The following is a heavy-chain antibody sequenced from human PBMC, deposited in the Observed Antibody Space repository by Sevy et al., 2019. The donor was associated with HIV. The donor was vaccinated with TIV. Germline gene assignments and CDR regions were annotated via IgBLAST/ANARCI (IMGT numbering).Heavy chain of an antibody. Sequence: SETLSLTCAVSGSSISSISYWGWIRQPPGKGLEWIGTIYHGGSTYYNPSLKSRVTISVDTSKNQFSLKVTSVTAADTAVYFCARHKAPAGTYFDYWGRGTLVTVSS. V-gene: IGHV4-38-2*01. D-gene: IGHD1-26*01. CDR3: ARHKAPAGTYFDY. CDR1: GSSISSISY. J-gene: IGHJ4*02. CDR2: IYHGGST.